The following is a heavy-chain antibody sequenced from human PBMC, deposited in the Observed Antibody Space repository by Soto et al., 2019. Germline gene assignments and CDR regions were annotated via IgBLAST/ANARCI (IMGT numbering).Heavy chain of an antibody. CDR1: GYNFASYW. J-gene: IGHJ4*02. CDR2: IYPRDSST. CDR3: TRAWGTYSYHFEE. Sequence: GESLKISCKDSGYNFASYWFGWVRQMPGKGLEWMGVIYPRDSSTRYNPSFQGQVTISADKSISTAYLQWSSLKASDTAIYYWTRAWGTYSYHFEEWGQGTLVTDAS. D-gene: IGHD1-1*01. V-gene: IGHV5-51*01.